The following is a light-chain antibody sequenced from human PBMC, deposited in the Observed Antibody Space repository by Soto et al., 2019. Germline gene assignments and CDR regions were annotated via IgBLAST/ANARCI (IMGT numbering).Light chain of an antibody. Sequence: QSVLTQPRSVSGSPGQSVTISCTGTSSPVGGYHYVSWYQQFPGKAPKLMIYAVSQRPSGVPDRFSGSESGNTASLTISGLQADDEADYYCCSYAGRYTYVFGSGTQLTVL. J-gene: IGLJ1*01. CDR1: SSPVGGYHY. CDR3: CSYAGRYTYV. V-gene: IGLV2-11*01. CDR2: AVS.